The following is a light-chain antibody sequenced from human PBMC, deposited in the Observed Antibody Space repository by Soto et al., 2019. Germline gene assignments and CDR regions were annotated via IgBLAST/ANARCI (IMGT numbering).Light chain of an antibody. J-gene: IGKJ1*01. Sequence: EIVMTQSPATLSVSPGERATLSCRASQSVSSNLAWYQLKPGQAPRLLIYDASIRATGIPARFSGSGSGTEFSLTINSLQSEDFGVYFCQQYDQWWTFGQGTKVDI. CDR3: QQYDQWWT. CDR1: QSVSSN. V-gene: IGKV3-15*01. CDR2: DAS.